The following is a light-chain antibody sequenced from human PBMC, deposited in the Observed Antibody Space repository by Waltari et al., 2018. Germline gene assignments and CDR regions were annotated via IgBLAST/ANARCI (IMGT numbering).Light chain of an antibody. CDR1: SSDVGNYNL. V-gene: IGLV2-23*02. J-gene: IGLJ1*01. Sequence: QSGLTQPASASGSPGQSITIPCTGTSSDVGNYNLVPWYQQHPGKAPKLLIYEVTKRASGTSDRFSASKSGNTASLTISGLQAQEDEADYYCCSYVGLGTYVFGTGTKVTV. CDR3: CSYVGLGTYV. CDR2: EVT.